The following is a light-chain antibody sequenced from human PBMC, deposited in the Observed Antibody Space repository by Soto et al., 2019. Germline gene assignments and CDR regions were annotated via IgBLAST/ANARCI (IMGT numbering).Light chain of an antibody. CDR3: QQYNTWPRT. Sequence: EIVMTQSPVTLSVPPGESATLSCRASQSVSSTLAWFQQKPGQAPRLLIYGASTRATGIPARFSGSGSGTDFTLTISSLQSEDFAVYYCQQYNTWPRTVGQGTKVDIK. V-gene: IGKV3-15*01. CDR1: QSVSST. J-gene: IGKJ1*01. CDR2: GAS.